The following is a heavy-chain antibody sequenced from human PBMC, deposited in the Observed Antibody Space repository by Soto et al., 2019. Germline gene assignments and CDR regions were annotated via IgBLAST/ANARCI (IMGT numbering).Heavy chain of an antibody. D-gene: IGHD3-22*01. Sequence: ESGRTLVTPTQTLTLTCTFSGFSLSTNGMCVSWIRQPPGKALEWLARIDWDDDKYYSPSLKSRLTITKDTSKNQVVLTMTNMDPVDTAPYYSAHRRYDSSCLSGMDVWGPGTTVTVSS. J-gene: IGHJ6*02. CDR1: GFSLSTNGMC. CDR3: AHRRYDSSCLSGMDV. V-gene: IGHV2-70*12. CDR2: IDWDDDK.